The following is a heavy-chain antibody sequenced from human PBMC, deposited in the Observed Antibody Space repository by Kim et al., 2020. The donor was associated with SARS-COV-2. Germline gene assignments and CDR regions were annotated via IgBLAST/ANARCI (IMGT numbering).Heavy chain of an antibody. D-gene: IGHD3-16*02. CDR1: GFTFSDYY. Sequence: LSLTCAASGFTFSDYYMSWIRQAPGKGLEWVSYISSSSSYTNYADSVKGRFPISRDNAKNSLYLQMNSLRAEDTAVYYCARVGYDYVWGSYRDYYYYYGMDVWGQGTTVTVSS. J-gene: IGHJ6*02. CDR3: ARVGYDYVWGSYRDYYYYYGMDV. V-gene: IGHV3-11*05. CDR2: ISSSSSYT.